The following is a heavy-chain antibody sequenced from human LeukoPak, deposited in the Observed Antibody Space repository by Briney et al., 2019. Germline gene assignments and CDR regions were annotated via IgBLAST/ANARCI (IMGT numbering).Heavy chain of an antibody. CDR1: GFTFNNYE. J-gene: IGHJ4*02. D-gene: IGHD1-26*01. Sequence: PGGSLRLSCAASGFTFNNYEMNWVRQAPGKGLEWVSYISSSGGTMYYADSVKGRFTISRDNAKNSLYLQMNSLRAEDTAVYYCARDVPLVGATYYFDSWGQGTLVTVSS. CDR3: ARDVPLVGATYYFDS. V-gene: IGHV3-48*03. CDR2: ISSSGGTM.